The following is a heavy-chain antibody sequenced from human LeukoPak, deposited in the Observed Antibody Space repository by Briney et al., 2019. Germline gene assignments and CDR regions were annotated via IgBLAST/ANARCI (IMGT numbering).Heavy chain of an antibody. CDR1: GFTFSSYG. CDR3: AKDRNLMVAAYEFDY. J-gene: IGHJ4*02. D-gene: IGHD2-15*01. Sequence: GGSLRLSCAASGFTFSSYGMSWVRQAPGKGLEWVSGISGGGASTYYADSVKGRFTISRDNSKNTLYLQMNSLRAEDTAVYYCAKDRNLMVAAYEFDYWGQGTLVTVSS. CDR2: ISGGGAST. V-gene: IGHV3-23*01.